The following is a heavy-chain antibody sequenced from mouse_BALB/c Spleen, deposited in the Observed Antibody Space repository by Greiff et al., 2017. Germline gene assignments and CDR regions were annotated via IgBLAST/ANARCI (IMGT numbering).Heavy chain of an antibody. Sequence: VQLQQSGAELVKPGASVKLSCKASGYTFTSYYMYWVKQRPGQGLEWIGEINPSNGGTNFNEKFKSKATLTVDKSSSTAYMQLSSLTSEDSAVYYCTRYYYGTSFYYWGQGTTLTVSS. V-gene: IGHV1S81*02. D-gene: IGHD1-1*01. J-gene: IGHJ2*01. CDR3: TRYYYGTSFYY. CDR1: GYTFTSYY. CDR2: INPSNGGT.